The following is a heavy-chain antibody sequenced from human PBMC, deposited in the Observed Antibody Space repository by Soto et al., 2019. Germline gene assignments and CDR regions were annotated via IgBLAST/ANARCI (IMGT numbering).Heavy chain of an antibody. CDR1: RFTFTSYA. D-gene: IGHD1-26*01. CDR2: ISASGGAT. J-gene: IGHJ4*02. V-gene: IGHV3-23*01. Sequence: PGGSLRLSCVASRFTFTSYAMSWVRQAPGKGLEWVAAISASGGATIHADSVKGRLTISGDNSKNTLYLQMNSLRAEDTAVYYCAKDVEGGSLFRGAFDYWGQGTQVTVSS. CDR3: AKDVEGGSLFRGAFDY.